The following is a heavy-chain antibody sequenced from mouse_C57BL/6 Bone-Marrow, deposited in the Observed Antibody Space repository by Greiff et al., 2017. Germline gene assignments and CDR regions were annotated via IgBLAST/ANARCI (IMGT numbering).Heavy chain of an antibody. CDR1: GFTFSDYY. D-gene: IGHD1-1*01. CDR3: ARAGGTVVSYFDV. Sequence: EVMLVESEGGLVQPGSSMKLSCTASGFTFSDYYMAWVRQVPEKGLEWVANINYDGSSTYYLDSLKSRFIISRDNAKNILYLQMSSLKSEDTATYYCARAGGTVVSYFDVWGTGTTVTVSS. V-gene: IGHV5-16*01. J-gene: IGHJ1*03. CDR2: INYDGSST.